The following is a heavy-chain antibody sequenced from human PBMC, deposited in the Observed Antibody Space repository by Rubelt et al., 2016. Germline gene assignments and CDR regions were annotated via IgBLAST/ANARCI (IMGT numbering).Heavy chain of an antibody. D-gene: IGHD4-17*01. Sequence: QVQLVQSGAEVKRPGASVKVSCKASGYPFATYAMHWVRQAPGQRLEWMGWIDAGNGDTKYSINLQCRFTFTRDTSASTAYMELSSLRSEDSAVYYCARFALPAVTTAYYYYALDVWGQGTTVTVSS. CDR1: GYPFATYA. V-gene: IGHV1-3*01. J-gene: IGHJ6*02. CDR2: IDAGNGDT. CDR3: ARFALPAVTTAYYYYALDV.